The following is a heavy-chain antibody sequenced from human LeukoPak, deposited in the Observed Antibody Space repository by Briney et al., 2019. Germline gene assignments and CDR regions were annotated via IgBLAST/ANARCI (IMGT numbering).Heavy chain of an antibody. J-gene: IGHJ6*03. V-gene: IGHV1-69*05. CDR3: ARGDDGTQISTMDV. D-gene: IGHD2/OR15-2a*01. Sequence: SVKVSCKASGGTFSSYAISWVRQAPGQGLEWMGGIIPIFGTANYAQKFQGRVTITTDESTSTAYMELSSLRSEDTAVYYCARGDDGTQISTMDVWGKGTTVTLSS. CDR2: IIPIFGTA. CDR1: GGTFSSYA.